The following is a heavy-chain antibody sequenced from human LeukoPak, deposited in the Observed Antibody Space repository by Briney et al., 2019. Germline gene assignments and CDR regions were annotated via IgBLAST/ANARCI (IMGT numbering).Heavy chain of an antibody. CDR3: ARDSFGSTTFGRFDP. CDR1: SGSVSNYY. V-gene: IGHV4-4*07. Sequence: SETLSLTCTVSSGSVSNYYWSWVPQPPRKGLEWVGRLYGSGSTIYNPSLKSRVTMSLDTSKNQFSLNLSSVTAADTAVYYCARDSFGSTTFGRFDPWGQGTLVTVSS. D-gene: IGHD2-2*01. J-gene: IGHJ5*02. CDR2: LYGSGST.